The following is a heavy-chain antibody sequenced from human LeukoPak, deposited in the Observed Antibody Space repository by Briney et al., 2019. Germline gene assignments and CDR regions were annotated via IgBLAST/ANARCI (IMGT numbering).Heavy chain of an antibody. CDR3: ARARDIVVVPAASSRGGATSFDY. Sequence: SETLSLTCTVSGGSISSSSYYWGWIRQPPGKGLEWIGSIYYSGSTYYNPSLKSRVTISVDTSKNQFSLKLSSVTAADTAVYYCARARDIVVVPAASSRGGATSFDYWGQGTLVTVSS. V-gene: IGHV4-39*07. CDR1: GGSISSSSYY. J-gene: IGHJ4*02. CDR2: IYYSGST. D-gene: IGHD2-2*01.